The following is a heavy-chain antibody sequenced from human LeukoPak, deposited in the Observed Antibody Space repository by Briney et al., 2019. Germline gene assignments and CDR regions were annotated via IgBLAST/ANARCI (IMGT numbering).Heavy chain of an antibody. J-gene: IGHJ3*01. CDR1: GDTVSSNSAA. CDR2: TYYRSKWYY. V-gene: IGHV6-1*01. CDR3: ARGFALDF. Sequence: KPSQTLSLTCDISGDTVSSNSAAWVWIRQSPSRGLEWLGRTYYRSKWYYDYAVSVKSRITISPDTSKNQFSLQLNSVTADDTAVYYCARGFALDFWGQGTMVTVSS.